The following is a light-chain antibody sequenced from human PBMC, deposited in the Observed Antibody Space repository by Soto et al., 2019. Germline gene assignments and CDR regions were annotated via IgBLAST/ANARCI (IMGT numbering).Light chain of an antibody. Sequence: QSVLTQPASVSGSPGQSITISCTGTSSEVCGYNYVSWYQHHPGKAPKLIIYDVSNRPSGVSIRFSASKSDNTASLTISRLQPEDEADYHCSSYTTSNTRQIVFGTGTKVTVL. CDR1: SSEVCGYNY. V-gene: IGLV2-14*03. CDR3: SSYTTSNTRQIV. J-gene: IGLJ1*01. CDR2: DVS.